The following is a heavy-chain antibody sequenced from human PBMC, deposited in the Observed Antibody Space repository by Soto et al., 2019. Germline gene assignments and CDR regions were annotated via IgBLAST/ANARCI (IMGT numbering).Heavy chain of an antibody. V-gene: IGHV1-8*01. CDR3: ARGDGYIFDY. CDR2: MNPNTGDT. D-gene: IGHD5-12*01. Sequence: QVQLVQSGAEVKKPGASVKVSCKASGYTFISYDINWVRQATGQGLEWMGWMNPNTGDTGYAQKFQGRVTMTRNTSINTATLELSSLRSDDTAVYFCARGDGYIFDYWGQGTLVTVSS. CDR1: GYTFISYD. J-gene: IGHJ4*02.